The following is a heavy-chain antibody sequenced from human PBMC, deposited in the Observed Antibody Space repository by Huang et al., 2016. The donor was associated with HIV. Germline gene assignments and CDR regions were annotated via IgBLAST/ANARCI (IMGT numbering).Heavy chain of an antibody. CDR1: GFTFSGYG. J-gene: IGHJ3*02. Sequence: QVQLVESGGGVVQPGGSLRLSCAASGFTFSGYGMHVVRQAPGKGLEWVAFIRYEGSNKYYADSVRGRFTISRDNSKNTLYLQMNSLRAEDTAVYYCAKGSMANAFDIWGQGTMVTVSS. V-gene: IGHV3-30*02. CDR3: AKGSMANAFDI. CDR2: IRYEGSNK. D-gene: IGHD3-10*01.